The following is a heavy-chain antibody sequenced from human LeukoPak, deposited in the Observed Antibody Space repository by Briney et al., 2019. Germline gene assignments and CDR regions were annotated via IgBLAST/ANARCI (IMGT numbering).Heavy chain of an antibody. CDR3: AREDGHNDGYFDY. CDR2: IYYSGST. V-gene: IGHV4-59*01. CDR1: GGSISSYY. Sequence: PSETLSPTCTVSGGSISSYYWSWIRQPPGKGLEWIGYIYYSGSTNYNPSLKSRVTISVDTSKNQFSLKLSSVTAADTAVHYCAREDGHNDGYFDYWGQGTLVTVSS. J-gene: IGHJ4*02. D-gene: IGHD5-24*01.